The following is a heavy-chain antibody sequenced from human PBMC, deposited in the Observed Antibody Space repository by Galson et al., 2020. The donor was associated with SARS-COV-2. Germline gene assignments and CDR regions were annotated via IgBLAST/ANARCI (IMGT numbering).Heavy chain of an antibody. D-gene: IGHD6-13*01. CDR3: ARILTPGIAAAGTVYYYYYGMDV. J-gene: IGHJ6*02. Sequence: ASETLSLTCTVSGGSVSSGSYYWSWIRQTPGKGLEWIGYIYYSGSTNYNPSLKSRVTISVDTSKNQFSLKLSSVTAADTAVYYCARILTPGIAAAGTVYYYYYGMDVWGQGTTVTVSS. CDR1: GGSVSSGSYY. CDR2: IYYSGST. V-gene: IGHV4-61*01.